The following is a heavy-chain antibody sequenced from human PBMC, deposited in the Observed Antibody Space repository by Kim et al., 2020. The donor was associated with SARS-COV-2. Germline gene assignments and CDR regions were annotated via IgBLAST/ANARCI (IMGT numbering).Heavy chain of an antibody. Sequence: GRTYYADSVKGRFTISRDNSKNTLYLQMNSLRAEDTAVYYCAKADGDYDTADYFDYWGQGTLVTVSS. J-gene: IGHJ4*02. CDR2: GRT. CDR3: AKADGDYDTADYFDY. D-gene: IGHD4-17*01. V-gene: IGHV3-23*01.